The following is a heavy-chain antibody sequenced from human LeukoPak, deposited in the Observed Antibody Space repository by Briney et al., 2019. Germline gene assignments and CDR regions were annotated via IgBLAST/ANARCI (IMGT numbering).Heavy chain of an antibody. V-gene: IGHV3-23*01. CDR3: AKDARISMIVVVRGARPYYFDY. Sequence: GGSLRLSCAAFGFTFSSNAMSWVRQAPGKGLEWVSAISGSGGSTYYADSVKGRFTISRDNSKNTLYLQMNSLRAEDTAVYYCAKDARISMIVVVRGARPYYFDYWGQGTLVTVSS. CDR1: GFTFSSNA. D-gene: IGHD3-22*01. CDR2: ISGSGGST. J-gene: IGHJ4*02.